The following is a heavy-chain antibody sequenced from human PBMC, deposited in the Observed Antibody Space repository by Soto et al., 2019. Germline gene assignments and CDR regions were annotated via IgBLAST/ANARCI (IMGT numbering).Heavy chain of an antibody. V-gene: IGHV1-69*13. J-gene: IGHJ5*02. D-gene: IGHD1-26*01. CDR3: ASRTYTGSYYEGNWFDP. CDR2: IIPIFGTA. CDR1: GGTFSSYA. Sequence: GASVKVSCKASGGTFSSYAISWLRQSPGQGLEWMGGIIPIFGTANYAQTFQGRVTINADESTSTAYMELRSLRSEDTAVYYCASRTYTGSYYEGNWFDPWGQGTLVTVSS.